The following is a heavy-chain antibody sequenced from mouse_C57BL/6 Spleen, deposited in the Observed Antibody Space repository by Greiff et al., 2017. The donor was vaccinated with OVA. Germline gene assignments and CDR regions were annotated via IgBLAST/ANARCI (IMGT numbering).Heavy chain of an antibody. D-gene: IGHD4-1*01. CDR2: INPSTGGT. CDR3: ATGTEWYFDV. Sequence: EVKLMESGPELVKPGASVKISCKASGYSFTGYYMNWVKQSPEKSLEWIGEINPSTGGTTYNQKFKAKATLTVDKSSSTAYMQLKSLTSEDSAVYYCATGTEWYFDVWGTGTTVTVSS. J-gene: IGHJ1*03. CDR1: GYSFTGYY. V-gene: IGHV1-42*01.